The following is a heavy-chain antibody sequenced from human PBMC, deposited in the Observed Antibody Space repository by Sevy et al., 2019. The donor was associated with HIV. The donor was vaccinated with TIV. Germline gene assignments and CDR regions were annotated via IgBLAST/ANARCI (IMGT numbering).Heavy chain of an antibody. D-gene: IGHD3-22*01. V-gene: IGHV3-23*01. CDR1: GFTFSSYA. J-gene: IGHJ4*02. Sequence: GGSLRLSCAASGFTFSSYAMSWVRQAPGKGLEWVSAISGSGGSTYYADSVKGRFTISRDNSKNTLYLQMNSLRAEDTAVYDGAKESPGYNYDSSGSLDYWGQGTLVTVSS. CDR2: ISGSGGST. CDR3: AKESPGYNYDSSGSLDY.